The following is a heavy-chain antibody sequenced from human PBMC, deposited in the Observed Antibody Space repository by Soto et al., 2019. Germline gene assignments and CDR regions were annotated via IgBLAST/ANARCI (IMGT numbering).Heavy chain of an antibody. CDR2: IDSSGGIT. CDR1: GYTFTNYY. Sequence: ASVKVSCKASGYTFTNYYMHWVRQAPGQGLEWIGIIDSSGGITSYAQKFQGRVTITRDMSTSTVYMELSSLRSEDTAVYYCARTPIFGDYYDYWGQGTLVTVSS. CDR3: ARTPIFGDYYDY. D-gene: IGHD3-3*01. J-gene: IGHJ4*02. V-gene: IGHV1-46*01.